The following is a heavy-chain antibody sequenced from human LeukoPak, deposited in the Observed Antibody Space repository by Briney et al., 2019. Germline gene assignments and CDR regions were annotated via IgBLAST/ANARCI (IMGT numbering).Heavy chain of an antibody. CDR1: GFTFDDYA. CDR2: ISRNSGSI. Sequence: PGRSLRLSCAASGFTFDDYAMHWVRQAPGKGLEWVSGISRNSGSIGYADSVKGRFTISRDNAKNSLYPQMNSLRAEDTALYYCAKDFYGDYGMDVWGQGTTVTVSS. J-gene: IGHJ6*02. V-gene: IGHV3-9*01. D-gene: IGHD4-17*01. CDR3: AKDFYGDYGMDV.